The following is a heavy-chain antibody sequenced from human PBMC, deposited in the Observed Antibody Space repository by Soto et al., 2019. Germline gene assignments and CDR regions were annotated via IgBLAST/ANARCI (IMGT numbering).Heavy chain of an antibody. Sequence: PGGSLRLSCAASGVTFSNAWMSWVRQAPGKGLEWVGRIKSKTDGGTTDYAAHVKGRFTISRDDSENTLYLQMNSLKTEDTAVYYCGGGNYVPLDYWGQGTLVTVSS. CDR1: GVTFSNAW. CDR2: IKSKTDGGTT. V-gene: IGHV3-15*01. J-gene: IGHJ4*02. D-gene: IGHD3-10*01. CDR3: GGGNYVPLDY.